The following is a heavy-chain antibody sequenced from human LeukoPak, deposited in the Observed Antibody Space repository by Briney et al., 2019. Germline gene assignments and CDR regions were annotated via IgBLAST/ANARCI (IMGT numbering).Heavy chain of an antibody. Sequence: GGSLRLSCTASGFSFSSYGMQWVRQVPRKGLEWMAVILADGSDKKYADSVRGRFTISRDNSKNTLFLQMNSLRVEDTAVYYCARDGARADDAFDLWGQETTVTVSS. CDR1: GFSFSSYG. CDR3: ARDGARADDAFDL. CDR2: ILADGSDK. V-gene: IGHV3-33*01. J-gene: IGHJ3*01.